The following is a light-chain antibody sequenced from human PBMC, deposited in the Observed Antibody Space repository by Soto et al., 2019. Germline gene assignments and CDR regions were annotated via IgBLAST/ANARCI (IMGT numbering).Light chain of an antibody. CDR3: QQRSSWPLT. CDR2: DAS. Sequence: EIVLTQSPATLSLSPGERATLSCRASQSVSSYFAWYQQKPGQAPRLLIYDASNRATGIPARFRGSGSGTRFTSPLRSLKPEDFAVYYCQQRSSWPLTFGQGTKVEIK. CDR1: QSVSSY. V-gene: IGKV3-11*01. J-gene: IGKJ1*01.